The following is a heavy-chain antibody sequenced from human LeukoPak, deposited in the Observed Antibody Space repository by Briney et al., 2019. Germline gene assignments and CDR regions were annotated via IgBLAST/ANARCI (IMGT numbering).Heavy chain of an antibody. Sequence: GASVRVSSKASGYTFTSYYMHWVRQAPGQGLEWMGIINPSGGSTSYAQKFQGRVTMTRDTSTSTVYMELSSLRSEDTAVYYCARRLILAAAPRRYYYYGMDVWGQGTTVTVSS. CDR1: GYTFTSYY. V-gene: IGHV1-46*01. J-gene: IGHJ6*02. CDR3: ARRLILAAAPRRYYYYGMDV. CDR2: INPSGGST. D-gene: IGHD2-15*01.